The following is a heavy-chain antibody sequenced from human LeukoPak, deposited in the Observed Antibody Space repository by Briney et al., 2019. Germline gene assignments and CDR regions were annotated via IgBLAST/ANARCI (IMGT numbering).Heavy chain of an antibody. D-gene: IGHD2-2*02. CDR3: ARDVCSSTSCYTRWFDP. CDR2: IYTSGST. J-gene: IGHJ5*02. Sequence: TSETLSLTCTVSGGSISSGSYYWSWIRQPAGKGLEWIGRIYTSGSTYYNPSLKSRVTISVDRSKNQFSLKLSSVTAADTAVYYCARDVCSSTSCYTRWFDPWGQGTLVTVSS. V-gene: IGHV4-61*02. CDR1: GGSISSGSYY.